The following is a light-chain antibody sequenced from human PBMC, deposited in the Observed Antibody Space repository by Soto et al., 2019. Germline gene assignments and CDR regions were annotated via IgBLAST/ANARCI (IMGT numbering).Light chain of an antibody. CDR3: QQYNNWTPCT. Sequence: EIVMTQSPATLSVSPGERATLSCRSSQSVSSNLAWYQQKPGQAPRLLIYGASTRDTGIPARFSGSGSGTELTINISSLQSENFAVYYCQQYNNWTPCTFGQGPKEEFK. V-gene: IGKV3-15*01. CDR2: GAS. CDR1: QSVSSN. J-gene: IGKJ1*01.